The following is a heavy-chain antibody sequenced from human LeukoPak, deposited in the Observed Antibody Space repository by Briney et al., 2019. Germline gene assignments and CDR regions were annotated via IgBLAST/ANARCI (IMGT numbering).Heavy chain of an antibody. D-gene: IGHD2-2*02. CDR1: GFTFSSYA. J-gene: IGHJ4*02. V-gene: IGHV3-23*01. Sequence: GGSLRLSCAASGFTFSSYAMSWVRQAPGKGLEWVSAISGSGGSTYCADSVKGRFTISRDNSKNTLYLQMNSLRAEDTAVYYCAKDQRYYTYTQEIDYWGQGTLVTVSS. CDR2: ISGSGGST. CDR3: AKDQRYYTYTQEIDY.